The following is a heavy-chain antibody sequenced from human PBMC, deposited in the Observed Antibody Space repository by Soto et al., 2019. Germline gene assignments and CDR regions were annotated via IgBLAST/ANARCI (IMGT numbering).Heavy chain of an antibody. J-gene: IGHJ6*02. CDR3: AREYSGSYGAYYYYGMDV. V-gene: IGHV1-18*01. D-gene: IGHD1-26*01. CDR2: ISAYNGNT. Sequence: GASVKVSCTASGYTFTSYGISWVRQAPGQGLEWMGWISAYNGNTNYAQKLQGRVTMTTDTSTSTAYMELRSLRSDDTAVYYCAREYSGSYGAYYYYGMDVWGQGTTVTVSS. CDR1: GYTFTSYG.